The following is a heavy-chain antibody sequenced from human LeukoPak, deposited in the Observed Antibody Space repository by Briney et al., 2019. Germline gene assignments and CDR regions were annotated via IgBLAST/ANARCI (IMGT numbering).Heavy chain of an antibody. J-gene: IGHJ4*02. CDR2: ISTTSTYI. Sequence: KPGGSLRLSCAASGFTFSSYWMSWVRQAPGKGLEWVSFISTTSTYIYYADSVKGRFTVSRDNSKNLLYLQMDSLRVEDTAVYYCARAGTCSSTSCDGGIEYWGQGTLVTVSS. CDR1: GFTFSSYW. V-gene: IGHV3-21*06. CDR3: ARAGTCSSTSCDGGIEY. D-gene: IGHD2-2*01.